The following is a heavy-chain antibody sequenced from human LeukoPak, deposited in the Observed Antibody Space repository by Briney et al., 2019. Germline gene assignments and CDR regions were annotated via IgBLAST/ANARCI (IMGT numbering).Heavy chain of an antibody. Sequence: PGGSLRLSCAVSGFTFSSYAMSWDRQAPGKGLEWVSVIVGSGGSTYYADSVKGRFTISRDNSKNTLYLQMNSLRAEDTAVYYCAKKGYSYFDHWGQGTLVTVSS. D-gene: IGHD5-18*01. CDR3: AKKGYSYFDH. CDR2: IVGSGGST. J-gene: IGHJ4*02. CDR1: GFTFSSYA. V-gene: IGHV3-23*01.